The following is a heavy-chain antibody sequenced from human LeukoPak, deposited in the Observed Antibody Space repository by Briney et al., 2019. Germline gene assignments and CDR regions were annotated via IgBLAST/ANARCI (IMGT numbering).Heavy chain of an antibody. CDR2: ISYSGST. CDR1: GGFISSGAYY. Sequence: SETLSLTCTVSGGFISSGAYYWSWVRQPPGKGLEWIAYISYSGSTYYNPSLKSQVTISIDTSKNQFSLKLSSVTAADTAVYYCARDRGGLGATDYWGQGTLVTVSS. V-gene: IGHV4-30-4*08. CDR3: ARDRGGLGATDY. J-gene: IGHJ4*02. D-gene: IGHD1-26*01.